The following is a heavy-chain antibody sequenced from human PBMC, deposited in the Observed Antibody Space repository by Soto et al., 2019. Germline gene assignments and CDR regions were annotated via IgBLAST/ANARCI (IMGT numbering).Heavy chain of an antibody. CDR1: GGSFSGYY. D-gene: IGHD2-2*02. CDR3: ARGPKEEGYCSSTSCYTRLGYGMDF. J-gene: IGHJ6*02. CDR2: INHSGST. V-gene: IGHV4-34*01. Sequence: QVQLQQWGAGLLKPSETLSLTCAVYGGSFSGYYWSWIRQPPGKGLEWIGEINHSGSTNYNPSHKSRVTISVDTSKNQSSLKLSSVTGRDTAVYYCARGPKEEGYCSSTSCYTRLGYGMDFWGQGSTVTVSS.